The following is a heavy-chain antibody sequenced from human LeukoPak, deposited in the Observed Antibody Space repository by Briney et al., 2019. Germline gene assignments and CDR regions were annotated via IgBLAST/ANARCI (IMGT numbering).Heavy chain of an antibody. J-gene: IGHJ6*03. Sequence: PGGSLRLSCAASGFTFSSYSMNWVRQAPGKGLEWVSSISSSSSYIYYADSVKGRFTISRDNTKNSLYLQMNSLRAEDTAVYYCATDYYDSSGYYPYYYYMDVWGKGTTVTVSS. V-gene: IGHV3-21*01. CDR2: ISSSSSYI. CDR1: GFTFSSYS. CDR3: ATDYYDSSGYYPYYYYMDV. D-gene: IGHD3-22*01.